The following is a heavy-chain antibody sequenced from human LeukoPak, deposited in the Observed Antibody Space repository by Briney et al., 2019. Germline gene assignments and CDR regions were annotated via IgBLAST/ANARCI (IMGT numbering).Heavy chain of an antibody. CDR1: GFTLDNYA. Sequence: KAGESLRLSCAACGFTLDNYAMHWVRHAPGKGLEGVSSISWNSANIAYADSVKGRFTISRDNAKNSLYLQMNSLRPEDMALYYCVKDTSGASQYFQYWGHGTVVTVSS. CDR2: ISWNSANI. CDR3: VKDTSGASQYFQY. J-gene: IGHJ1*01. V-gene: IGHV3-9*03. D-gene: IGHD2-15*01.